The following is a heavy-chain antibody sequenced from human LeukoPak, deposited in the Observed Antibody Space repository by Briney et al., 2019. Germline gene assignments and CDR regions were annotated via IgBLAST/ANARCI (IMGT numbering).Heavy chain of an antibody. D-gene: IGHD3-22*01. CDR1: GYTFTRHG. J-gene: IGHJ4*02. Sequence: GASVKVSCKASGYTFTRHGINWVRQAPGQGLEWMGWISAYNGNTNYAQKLQGRVTMTTDTSTSTAYMELRSLRSDDTAVYYCARYVVARGFDYWGQGTLVTVSS. CDR2: ISAYNGNT. CDR3: ARYVVARGFDY. V-gene: IGHV1-18*01.